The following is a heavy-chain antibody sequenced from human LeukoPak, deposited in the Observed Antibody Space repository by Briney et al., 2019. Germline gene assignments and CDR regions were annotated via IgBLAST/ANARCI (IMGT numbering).Heavy chain of an antibody. CDR2: IKRKTDGGTT. D-gene: IGHD3-22*01. V-gene: IGHV3-15*01. CDR1: GVTSSNAW. Sequence: GGSLRLSCAASGVTSSNAWMSWVRQAPGKGLEWVGRIKRKTDGGTTDYAAPVKGRFTISRDDSKNTLYLQMNSLKNEDTAVYYCTTVGYDSSGFDYWGQGTLVTVSS. J-gene: IGHJ4*02. CDR3: TTVGYDSSGFDY.